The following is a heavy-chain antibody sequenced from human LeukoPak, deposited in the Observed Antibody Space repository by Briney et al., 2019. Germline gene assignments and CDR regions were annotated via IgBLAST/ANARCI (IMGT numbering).Heavy chain of an antibody. CDR3: ARVRWELRTKGAFDI. D-gene: IGHD1-26*01. V-gene: IGHV4-59*01. CDR1: GGSISSYY. CDR2: IYYSEST. J-gene: IGHJ3*02. Sequence: PSETLSLTCTVSGGSISSYYWSWIRQPPGKGLEWIGYIYYSESTNYNPSLKSRVTISVDTSKNQFSLKLSSVTAADTAVYYCARVRWELRTKGAFDIWGQGTMVTVSS.